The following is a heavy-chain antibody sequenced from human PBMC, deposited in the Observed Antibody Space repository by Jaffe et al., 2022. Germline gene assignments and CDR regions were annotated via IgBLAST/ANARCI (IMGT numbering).Heavy chain of an antibody. D-gene: IGHD6-13*01. V-gene: IGHV3-30*02. J-gene: IGHJ4*02. CDR2: IRYDGSNK. Sequence: QVQLVESGGGVVQPGGSLRLSCAASGFTFSSYGMHWVRQAPGKGLEWVAFIRYDGSNKYYADSVKGRFTISRDNSKNTLYLQMNSLRAEDTAVYYCAKDNSGYSSSWGMDYWGQGTLVTVSS. CDR1: GFTFSSYG. CDR3: AKDNSGYSSSWGMDY.